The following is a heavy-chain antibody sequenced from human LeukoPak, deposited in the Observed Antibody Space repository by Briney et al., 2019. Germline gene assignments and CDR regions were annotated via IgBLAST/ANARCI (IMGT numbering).Heavy chain of an antibody. Sequence: GGSLRLSCAASGFTFRSYWMSWVRQAPGKGLEWVANINQGGSVQYYMDSVKGRFTISRDDAKNSLYVQMNSLRDEDTAVYYCARVEYSGWDLEYWGQGTLVTVSS. V-gene: IGHV3-7*01. CDR2: INQGGSVQ. D-gene: IGHD5-12*01. CDR1: GFTFRSYW. CDR3: ARVEYSGWDLEY. J-gene: IGHJ4*02.